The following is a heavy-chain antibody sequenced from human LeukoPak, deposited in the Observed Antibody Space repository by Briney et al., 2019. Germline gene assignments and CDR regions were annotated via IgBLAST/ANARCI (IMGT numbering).Heavy chain of an antibody. CDR2: IYPGDSDT. CDR1: GYSFTSSW. D-gene: IGHD1-26*01. CDR3: AIYSDAYYFDH. V-gene: IGHV5-51*01. J-gene: IGHJ4*02. Sequence: GESLKISCKGSGYSFTSSWIGWVRQMPGKGLEWMGIIYPGDSDTRYSPSFQGQVTISAAKSISTAYLQWSGLKASDTAMYYCAIYSDAYYFDHWGQGTLVTVSS.